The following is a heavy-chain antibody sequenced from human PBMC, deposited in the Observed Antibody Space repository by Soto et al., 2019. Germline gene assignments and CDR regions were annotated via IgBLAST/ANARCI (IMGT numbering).Heavy chain of an antibody. CDR2: IYWNDDE. V-gene: IGHV2-5*01. CDR3: ARRLWDSSGWHPFDS. D-gene: IGHD6-19*01. CDR1: GVSVSTTGVG. Sequence: QITLKESGPTLVKPTQTLTLTCTLSGVSVSTTGVGVAWIRQPPGKALECLALIYWNDDERYSPSLKSRLTISKDISKNQVVLTMANMDPVDAATYFCARRLWDSSGWHPFDSWGQGARVTVSS. J-gene: IGHJ4*02.